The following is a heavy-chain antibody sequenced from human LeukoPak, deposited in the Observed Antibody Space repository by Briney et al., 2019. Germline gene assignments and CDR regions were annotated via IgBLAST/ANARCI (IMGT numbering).Heavy chain of an antibody. D-gene: IGHD3-22*01. CDR1: GFTFSSYS. J-gene: IGHJ4*02. Sequence: GGSLRLSCAASGFTFSSYSMNWVRQAPGKGLEWVSSISSSSSYIYYADPVKGRFTISRDNAKNSLYLQMNSLRAEDTAVYYCARGALYDSSGYYYEAPDYWGQGTLVTVSS. V-gene: IGHV3-21*01. CDR2: ISSSSSYI. CDR3: ARGALYDSSGYYYEAPDY.